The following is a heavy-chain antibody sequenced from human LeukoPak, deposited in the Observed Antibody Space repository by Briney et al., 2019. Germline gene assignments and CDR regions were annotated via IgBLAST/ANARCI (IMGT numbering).Heavy chain of an antibody. D-gene: IGHD3-3*01. CDR3: AKGPTIFGVNIKWEYYYGMDV. J-gene: IGHJ6*02. V-gene: IGHV3-74*01. CDR2: IISDGSST. CDR1: GFTFSTKW. Sequence: GGSLRLSCAASGFTFSTKWMHWVRQAPGKGLVWVSRIISDGSSTIYADSVKGRFSISRDNAKNTLYLQMNSLRAEDTAVYYCAKGPTIFGVNIKWEYYYGMDVWGQGTTVTVSS.